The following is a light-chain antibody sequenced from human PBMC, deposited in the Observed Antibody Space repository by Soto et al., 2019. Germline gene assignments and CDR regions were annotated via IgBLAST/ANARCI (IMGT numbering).Light chain of an antibody. CDR1: SSDVGSYNH. J-gene: IGLJ2*01. Sequence: QSALTQPASVSGSPGQSITISCTGTSSDVGSYNHVSWYQQHPGKAPKLLIYEGSKRPSGVSNRFSGSKSGNTASLTISRVQDEDESGYYCCAYSGSSTFVVFGGGTKLTVL. CDR3: CAYSGSSTFVV. CDR2: EGS. V-gene: IGLV2-23*03.